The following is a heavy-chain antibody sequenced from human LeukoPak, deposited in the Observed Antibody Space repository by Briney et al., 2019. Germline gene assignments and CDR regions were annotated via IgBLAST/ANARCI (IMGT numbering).Heavy chain of an antibody. D-gene: IGHD1-26*01. Sequence: SETLSLTCTVSGGSISSYYWSWIRQPPGKGLEWIGYIYYSGSTNYNPSLKSRVTISVDTSKNQFSLKLSSVTAADTAVYYCARRRYSGSYADYWGQGTPVTVSS. CDR3: ARRRYSGSYADY. J-gene: IGHJ4*02. CDR1: GGSISSYY. CDR2: IYYSGST. V-gene: IGHV4-59*08.